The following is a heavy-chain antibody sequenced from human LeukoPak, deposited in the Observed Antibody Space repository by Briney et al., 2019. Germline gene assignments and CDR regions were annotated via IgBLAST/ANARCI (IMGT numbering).Heavy chain of an antibody. CDR2: IFYSGST. Sequence: PSETLSLTCTVSGGSISTSNYYWGWIRQPPGKGLEWIGNIFYSGSTYYSPSLKSRVTISLDTSRNQFSLKLNSVTAADTAVYYCARIDSSGYYLYNWFDPWGQGTLVTVSS. V-gene: IGHV4-39*07. CDR1: GGSISTSNYY. D-gene: IGHD3-22*01. J-gene: IGHJ5*02. CDR3: ARIDSSGYYLYNWFDP.